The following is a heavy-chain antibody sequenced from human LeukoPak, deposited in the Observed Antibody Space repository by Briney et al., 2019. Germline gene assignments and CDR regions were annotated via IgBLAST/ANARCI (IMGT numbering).Heavy chain of an antibody. J-gene: IGHJ4*02. CDR1: GGSFSGYY. Sequence: SETLSLTCAVYGGSFSGYYWSWIRQPPGKGLEWIGEINHSGSTNYNPSLKSRVTISVDTSKNQFSLKLSSVTAADTAVYYCASQAAAAGPVDYSGQGTLVTVSS. V-gene: IGHV4-34*01. CDR3: ASQAAAAGPVDY. D-gene: IGHD6-13*01. CDR2: INHSGST.